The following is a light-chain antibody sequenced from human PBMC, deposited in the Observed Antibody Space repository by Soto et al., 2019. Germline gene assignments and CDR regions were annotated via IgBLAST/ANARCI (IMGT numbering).Light chain of an antibody. V-gene: IGKV1-5*03. CDR3: QQYNSYSWT. Sequence: DIQMAQSPSTLSASVGDRVTITCRASQSISSWLAWYQQKPGKAPKLLIYKASSLESGVPSRFSGSGSGTEFTLTISSLQPDDLATYSCQQYNSYSWTFGQGTKVEIK. CDR1: QSISSW. CDR2: KAS. J-gene: IGKJ1*01.